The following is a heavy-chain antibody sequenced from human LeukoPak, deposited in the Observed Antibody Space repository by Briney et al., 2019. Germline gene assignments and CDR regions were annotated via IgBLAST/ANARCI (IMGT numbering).Heavy chain of an antibody. J-gene: IGHJ3*02. Sequence: SETLSLTCAVYGGSFSGYYWSWIRQPPGKGLEWIGEINHSGSTNYNPSLKSRVTISVGTSKNQFSLKLSSVTAADTAVYYCARGRRGPNRRYDAFDIWGQGTMVTVSS. CDR1: GGSFSGYY. CDR2: INHSGST. D-gene: IGHD1-14*01. CDR3: ARGRRGPNRRYDAFDI. V-gene: IGHV4-34*01.